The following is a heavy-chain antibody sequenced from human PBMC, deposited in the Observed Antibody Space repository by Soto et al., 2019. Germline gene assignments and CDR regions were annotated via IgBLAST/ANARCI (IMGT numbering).Heavy chain of an antibody. J-gene: IGHJ4*02. Sequence: WTWIRQLPGKGLEWIGYIYYTGNTYYNPSLKSRPTISIDTSENQFSLKLTSVTVADTAVYFCASGHDAYKVRYWGQGTLVTVSS. CDR2: IYYTGNT. V-gene: IGHV4-31*02. D-gene: IGHD1-1*01. CDR3: ASGHDAYKVRY.